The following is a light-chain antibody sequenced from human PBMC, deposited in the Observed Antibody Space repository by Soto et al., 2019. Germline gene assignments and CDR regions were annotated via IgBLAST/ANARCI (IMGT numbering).Light chain of an antibody. V-gene: IGKV1-17*01. CDR1: QCIRKD. J-gene: IGKJ4*01. Sequence: DIQMTQSPSSLSASVGVRVTITCRASQCIRKDLCWYQQRPGKAPKRLIFGASSLQSGVPSRFSGSASGTEFTLTISSLQPEDFATYFCLQHNSYPLTFGGGTKVELK. CDR2: GAS. CDR3: LQHNSYPLT.